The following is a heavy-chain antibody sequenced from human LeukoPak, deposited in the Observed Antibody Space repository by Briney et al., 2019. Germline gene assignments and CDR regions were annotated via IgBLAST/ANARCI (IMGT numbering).Heavy chain of an antibody. CDR2: ISGSGGST. CDR1: GFTFSSYA. J-gene: IGHJ4*02. CDR3: AKAGYDCVWGSLIDY. V-gene: IGHV3-23*01. D-gene: IGHD3-16*01. Sequence: GGSLRLSCAASGFTFSSYAMSWVRQAPGKGLEWVSAISGSGGSTYYADSVKGRFTISRDNSKNTLYLQMNSLRAEDTAVYYCAKAGYDCVWGSLIDYWGQGTLVTVSS.